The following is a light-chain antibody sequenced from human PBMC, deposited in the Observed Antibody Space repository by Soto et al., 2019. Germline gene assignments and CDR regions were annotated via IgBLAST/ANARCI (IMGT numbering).Light chain of an antibody. CDR1: QSVNSY. CDR3: QQRSKWLMT. CDR2: NAS. V-gene: IGKV3-11*01. Sequence: EIELTQSPCPLSFSPAERAPLSCTTSQSVNSYLAWYQQKPGQAPRLLIYNASQRATGIPARFGGSGSGTDFTLTISSLEPEDFAVYYCQQRSKWLMTVGQGTRLEI. J-gene: IGKJ5*01.